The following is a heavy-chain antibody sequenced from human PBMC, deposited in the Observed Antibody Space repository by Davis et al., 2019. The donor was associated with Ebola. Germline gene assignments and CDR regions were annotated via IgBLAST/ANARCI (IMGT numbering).Heavy chain of an antibody. V-gene: IGHV4-59*06. CDR2: IYYSGST. CDR3: ATIQNAQSCSGSSCYHDR. D-gene: IGHD2-21*01. Sequence: PSETLSLTCTVYGGSFSGYYWTWIRQLPGKGLEWIGYIYYSGSTFYNPSLKRRLTISRDTSKNQFSLSLTSVTAADTAVYYCATIQNAQSCSGSSCYHDRWGQGIRVTVSS. J-gene: IGHJ5*02. CDR1: GGSFSGYY.